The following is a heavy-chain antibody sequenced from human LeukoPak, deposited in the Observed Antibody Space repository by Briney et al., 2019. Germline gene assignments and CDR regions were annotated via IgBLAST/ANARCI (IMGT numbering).Heavy chain of an antibody. CDR1: GYTFTRYY. Sequence: ASVKVSCKTSGYTFTRYYMHWVRQAPGQGLEWMGWISAYNGNTNYAQKLQGRVTMTTDTSTSTAYMELRSLRSDDTAVYYCARGVAARPGYSYYYMDVWGKGTTVTVSS. V-gene: IGHV1-18*04. D-gene: IGHD6-6*01. CDR2: ISAYNGNT. J-gene: IGHJ6*03. CDR3: ARGVAARPGYSYYYMDV.